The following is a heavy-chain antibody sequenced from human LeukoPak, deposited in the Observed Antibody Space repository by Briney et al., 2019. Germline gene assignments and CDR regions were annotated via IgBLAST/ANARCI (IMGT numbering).Heavy chain of an antibody. J-gene: IGHJ3*02. V-gene: IGHV3-74*01. Sequence: GSLRLSCAASGFTFSNYWMHWVRQGPGKGPVWVARIKSDGSSTDYADFVKGRFTISRDNAKKTLHLQMNSLRAEDTAVYYCARDHSGSGEAFDIWGQGTMVTVSS. D-gene: IGHD1-26*01. CDR1: GFTFSNYW. CDR2: IKSDGSST. CDR3: ARDHSGSGEAFDI.